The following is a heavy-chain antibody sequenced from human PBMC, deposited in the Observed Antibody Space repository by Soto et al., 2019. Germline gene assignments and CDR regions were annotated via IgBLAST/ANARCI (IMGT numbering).Heavy chain of an antibody. V-gene: IGHV5-51*01. Sequence: PGESLKISCKGSGYSFTRYWIGWVRQMPGKGLEWMGIIYPGDSDTRYSPSFQGQVTISADKSISTAYLQWSSLKASDTAMYYCARLAGLGGSYLYYYYGMDVWGQGTTVTVSS. D-gene: IGHD1-26*01. CDR2: IYPGDSDT. CDR3: ARLAGLGGSYLYYYYGMDV. CDR1: GYSFTRYW. J-gene: IGHJ6*02.